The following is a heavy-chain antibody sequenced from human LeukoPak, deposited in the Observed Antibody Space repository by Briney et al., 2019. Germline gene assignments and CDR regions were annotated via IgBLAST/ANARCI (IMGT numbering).Heavy chain of an antibody. V-gene: IGHV4-4*07. D-gene: IGHD1-1*01. J-gene: IGHJ3*02. CDR1: GGSISSYY. CDR3: ARDGTTGTTVFQRGVDI. CDR2: IYTSGST. Sequence: PSETQSLTCTVSGGSISSYYWSWIRQPAGKGLEWIGRIYTSGSTNYNPSLKSRVTMSVDTSKNQFSLKLSSVTAADTAVYYCARDGTTGTTVFQRGVDIWGQGTMVTVSS.